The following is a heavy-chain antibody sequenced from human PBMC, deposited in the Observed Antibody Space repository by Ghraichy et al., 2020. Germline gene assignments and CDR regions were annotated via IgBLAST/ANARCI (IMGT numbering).Heavy chain of an antibody. CDR2: IRGNAYDGTT. CDR1: GFSFGDYA. V-gene: IGHV3-49*03. Sequence: LSLTCAASGFSFGDYAMSWFRQAPGKGLEWVGFIRGNAYDGTTQYAASVKGRFAISRDDSKSIVYLQMNSLKTEDTAVYYCSSPYDSSDYYPRDYWGQGTLVTVSS. D-gene: IGHD3-22*01. CDR3: SSPYDSSDYYPRDY. J-gene: IGHJ4*02.